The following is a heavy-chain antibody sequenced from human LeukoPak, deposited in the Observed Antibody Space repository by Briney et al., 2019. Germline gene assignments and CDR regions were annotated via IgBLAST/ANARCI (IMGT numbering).Heavy chain of an antibody. Sequence: GSLRLSCAASGFTFDDYAMHWVRQVPGKGLEWVGRIKSKTDGGTTDYAAPVKGRFTISRDDSKNTLYLQMNSLKTEDTAVYYCTTETYYYDSSGYPPGYWGQGTLVTVSS. V-gene: IGHV3-15*01. CDR1: GFTFDDYA. D-gene: IGHD3-22*01. CDR3: TTETYYYDSSGYPPGY. J-gene: IGHJ4*02. CDR2: IKSKTDGGTT.